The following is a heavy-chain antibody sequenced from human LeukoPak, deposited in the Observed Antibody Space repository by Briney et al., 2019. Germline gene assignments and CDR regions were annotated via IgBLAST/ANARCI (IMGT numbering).Heavy chain of an antibody. CDR2: IGGSGGST. Sequence: GGSLRLSCAASGFTFSSYAMSWVRQAPGKGLEWVSAIGGSGGSTYYADSVKGRFTISRDNSKNTLYLQMNSLRAEDTAVYYCAKVSVNYGAYFDYWGQGTLVTVSS. CDR1: GFTFSSYA. V-gene: IGHV3-23*01. J-gene: IGHJ4*02. CDR3: AKVSVNYGAYFDY. D-gene: IGHD4-17*01.